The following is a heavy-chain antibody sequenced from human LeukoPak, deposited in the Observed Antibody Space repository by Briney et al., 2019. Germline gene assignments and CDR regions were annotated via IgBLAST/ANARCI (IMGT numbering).Heavy chain of an antibody. J-gene: IGHJ3*02. CDR2: KYYSGSA. CDR3: ATPYCSSISCLDVFNI. D-gene: IGHD2-2*01. Sequence: SQTLSLTCSVSGVSISDGRYYWTWIRQHPGKGLEWIGYKYYSGSANYNPPLKSRLTISVDTSKNQFSLQLSSVTAADTAMYYCATPYCSSISCLDVFNIWGQGTMVTVSS. V-gene: IGHV4-31*03. CDR1: GVSISDGRYY.